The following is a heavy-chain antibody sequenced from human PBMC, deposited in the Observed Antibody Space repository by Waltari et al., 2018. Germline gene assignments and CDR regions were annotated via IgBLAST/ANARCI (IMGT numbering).Heavy chain of an antibody. J-gene: IGHJ4*02. D-gene: IGHD7-27*01. Sequence: QVQLQESGPGLVKPSQTLSLTCTVSGDSITSNSFYWNWVRQPAGKGLEWIGRFYSREYNKYNPALKSRVTISRDTSKKQFFLKLTSVTAADTAFYYCAREVTKVELGRRLPHFFDSWGQGTLVTVSS. CDR2: FYSREYN. CDR3: AREVTKVELGRRLPHFFDS. V-gene: IGHV4-61*02. CDR1: GDSITSNSFY.